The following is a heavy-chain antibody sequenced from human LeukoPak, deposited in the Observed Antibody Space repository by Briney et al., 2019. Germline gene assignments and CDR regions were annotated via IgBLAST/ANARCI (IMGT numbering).Heavy chain of an antibody. Sequence: GGSLRLSCTASGFTFSSYAMNWVRQAPGKGLEWVSGIGAGGTFTYYADSVKGRFTISRDNSRNTLYLQMNSLRADDTAVYYCAKAGGDYYYYYAMDVWGQGTTVTVSS. CDR3: AKAGGDYYYYYAMDV. CDR1: GFTFSSYA. J-gene: IGHJ6*02. D-gene: IGHD2-21*02. V-gene: IGHV3-23*01. CDR2: IGAGGTFT.